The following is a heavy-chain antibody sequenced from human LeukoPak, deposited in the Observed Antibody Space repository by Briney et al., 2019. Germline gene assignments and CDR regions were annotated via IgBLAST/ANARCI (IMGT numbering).Heavy chain of an antibody. CDR1: GGSISSGGYY. CDR3: ARGPWWGSLGYYYMDV. CDR2: IYYSGST. Sequence: SETLSLTCTVSGGSISSGGYYWSWIRQHPGKGLEWIGYIYYSGSTYYNPSLKSRVTISVDTSKNQFSLKLSSVTAADTAVYYCARGPWWGSLGYYYMDVWGKGTTVTVSS. V-gene: IGHV4-31*03. D-gene: IGHD3-16*01. J-gene: IGHJ6*03.